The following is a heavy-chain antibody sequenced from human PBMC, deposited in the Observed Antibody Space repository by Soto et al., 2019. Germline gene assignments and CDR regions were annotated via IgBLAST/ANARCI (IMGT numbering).Heavy chain of an antibody. Sequence: GASVKVSCKASGGTFSSYAISWVRQAPGQGLEWMGGIIPIFGTANYAQKFQGRVTITADESTSTAYMGLSSLRSEDTAVYYCASTISDSSGYFDYWGQGTLVTVSS. CDR2: IIPIFGTA. CDR1: GGTFSSYA. J-gene: IGHJ4*02. V-gene: IGHV1-69*13. D-gene: IGHD3-22*01. CDR3: ASTISDSSGYFDY.